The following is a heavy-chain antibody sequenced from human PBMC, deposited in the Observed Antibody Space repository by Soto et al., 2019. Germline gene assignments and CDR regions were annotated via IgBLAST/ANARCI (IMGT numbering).Heavy chain of an antibody. J-gene: IGHJ3*02. CDR3: ARGKFAYGGFDI. CDR2: IRSKAYGGTT. CDR1: GFIFGDYA. V-gene: IGHV3-49*03. D-gene: IGHD4-17*01. Sequence: GGSVRLSCTTSGFIFGDYALTWFRLTPGKGLEWVGFIRSKAYGGTTGYAASVRGRFTISRDDSRSIGFLQMNSLKTEDTAVYYCARGKFAYGGFDIWGQGTMVTVSS.